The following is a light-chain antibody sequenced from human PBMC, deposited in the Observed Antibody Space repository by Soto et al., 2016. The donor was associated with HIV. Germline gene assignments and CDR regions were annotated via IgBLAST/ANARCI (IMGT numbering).Light chain of an antibody. Sequence: DIQMTQSPSSLSASVGGRVTITCRASQSISIYLNWYQQKPGKAPKLLIYAASKLHSGVPSRFSGSASGTDFTLTISSLQPEDFATYYCQQSYSTPWTFGQGSKVEIK. CDR1: QSISIY. CDR3: QQSYSTPWT. J-gene: IGKJ1*01. V-gene: IGKV1-39*01. CDR2: AAS.